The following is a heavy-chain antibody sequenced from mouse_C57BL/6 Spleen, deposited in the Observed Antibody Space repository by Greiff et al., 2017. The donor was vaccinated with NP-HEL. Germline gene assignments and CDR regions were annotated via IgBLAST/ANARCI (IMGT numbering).Heavy chain of an antibody. CDR2: IWTGGGT. CDR3: ARIPYGSSPYWYFDV. CDR1: GFSLTSYA. Sequence: VQRVESGPGLVAPSQSLSITCTVSGFSLTSYAISWVRQPPGKGLEWLGVIWTGGGTNYNSALKSRLSISKDNSKSQVFLKMNRLQTDDTARYYCARIPYGSSPYWYFDVWGTGTTVTVSS. D-gene: IGHD1-1*01. V-gene: IGHV2-9-1*01. J-gene: IGHJ1*03.